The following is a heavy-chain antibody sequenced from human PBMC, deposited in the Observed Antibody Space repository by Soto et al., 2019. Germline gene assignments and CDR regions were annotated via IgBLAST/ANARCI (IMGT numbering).Heavy chain of an antibody. CDR1: GSTFTSYG. D-gene: IGHD6-6*01. V-gene: IGHV1-18*04. J-gene: IGHJ6*02. CDR3: ARENSWGDYSSSGYYYGMDV. Sequence: ASVKVSCKASGSTFTSYGISWVRQAPGQGLEWMGWISAYNDNTNYEQKLQGRVTMTTDTSTSTAYMELRSLRSDDTAVYYCARENSWGDYSSSGYYYGMDVCGQGTTGTVSS. CDR2: ISAYNDNT.